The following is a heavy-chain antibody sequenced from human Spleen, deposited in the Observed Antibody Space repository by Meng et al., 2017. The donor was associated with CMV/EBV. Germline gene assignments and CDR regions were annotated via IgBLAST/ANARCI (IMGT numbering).Heavy chain of an antibody. D-gene: IGHD2-15*01. CDR3: ARDSFCSGGSCYPGSDYGMDV. V-gene: IGHV4-59*12. CDR2: IYYSGST. J-gene: IGHJ6*02. CDR1: GGSISSYY. Sequence: SETLSLTCTVSGGSISSYYWSWIRQPPGKGLEWIGYIYYSGSTNYNPSLKSRVTISVDTSKNQFSLRLSSVTAADTAVYYCARDSFCSGGSCYPGSDYGMDVWGQGTTVTVSS.